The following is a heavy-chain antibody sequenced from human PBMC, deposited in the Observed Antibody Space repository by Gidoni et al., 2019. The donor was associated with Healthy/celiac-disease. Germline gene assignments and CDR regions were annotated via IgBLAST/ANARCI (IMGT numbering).Heavy chain of an antibody. Sequence: QVQLVQSGAEVKKPGASVKVSCKASGYTFTSYDINWVRQATGQGLEWMGWMNPNSGNTGYAQKFQGRVTMTRNTSISTAYMELSSLRSEDTAVYYCARGHYYDSSGYYMGNWFDPWGQGTLVTVSS. CDR3: ARGHYYDSSGYYMGNWFDP. J-gene: IGHJ5*02. V-gene: IGHV1-8*01. CDR2: MNPNSGNT. D-gene: IGHD3-22*01. CDR1: GYTFTSYD.